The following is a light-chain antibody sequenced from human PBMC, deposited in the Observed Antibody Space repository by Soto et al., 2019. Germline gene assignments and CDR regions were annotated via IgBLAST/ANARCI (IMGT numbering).Light chain of an antibody. J-gene: IGKJ4*01. CDR3: QQYGSSPPLT. CDR1: QSVSSSF. Sequence: EIVLTQFPGTLSLSPGERATISCRASQSVSSSFLAWFQQKPGQAPRLLIYGASSRATGIPDRFSGRGSGTDFTLTISRLEPEDFAVYYCQQYGSSPPLTFGGGTKVEIK. V-gene: IGKV3-20*01. CDR2: GAS.